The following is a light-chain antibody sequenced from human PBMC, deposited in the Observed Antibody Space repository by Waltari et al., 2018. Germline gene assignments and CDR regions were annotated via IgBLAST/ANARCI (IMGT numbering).Light chain of an antibody. J-gene: IGLJ2*01. CDR2: DVN. CDR3: SSYTTTSSLFVV. V-gene: IGLV2-14*03. CDR1: SSDIGGYNY. Sequence: QSALTQPASVSGSPGQSITISCTGTSSDIGGYNYVPWYQHHPGKAPKLMIFDVNNRPSGFSIRFSGSKSGNTADLTISGLQAEDEADYYCSSYTTTSSLFVVFGGGTKLTVL.